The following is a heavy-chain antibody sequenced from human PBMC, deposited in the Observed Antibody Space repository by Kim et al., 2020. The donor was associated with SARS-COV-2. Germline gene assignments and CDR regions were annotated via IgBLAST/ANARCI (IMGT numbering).Heavy chain of an antibody. CDR1: GGSISSSSYY. CDR3: ARHNDGSGSADNYYYYGMDV. V-gene: IGHV4-39*01. D-gene: IGHD3-10*01. CDR2: IYYSGST. J-gene: IGHJ6*02. Sequence: SETLSLTCTVSGGSISSSSYYWGWIRQPPGKGLEWIGSIYYSGSTYYNPSLKSRVTISVDTSKNQFSLKLSSVTAADTAVYYCARHNDGSGSADNYYYYGMDVWGQGTTVTVSS.